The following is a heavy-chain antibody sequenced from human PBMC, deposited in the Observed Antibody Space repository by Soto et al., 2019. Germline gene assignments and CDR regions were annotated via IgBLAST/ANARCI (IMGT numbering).Heavy chain of an antibody. CDR1: GVSVSSNSAA. CDR2: TYYRSKWYN. D-gene: IGHD3-3*01. V-gene: IGHV6-1*01. CDR3: ARDKGRGGRAEDSYYDFWSGPAPPDYSYGMDV. J-gene: IGHJ6*02. Sequence: SQTPSLTRAISGVSVSSNSAAWNWIRQSPSRGLEWLGRTYYRSKWYNDYAVSVKSRITINPDTSKNQFSLQLNSVTPEDTAVYYCARDKGRGGRAEDSYYDFWSGPAPPDYSYGMDVWGQGTTVTVSS.